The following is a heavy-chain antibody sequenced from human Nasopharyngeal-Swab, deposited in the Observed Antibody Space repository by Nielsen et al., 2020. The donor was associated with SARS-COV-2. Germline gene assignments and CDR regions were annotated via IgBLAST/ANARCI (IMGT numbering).Heavy chain of an antibody. CDR2: IYYSGST. J-gene: IGHJ6*03. Sequence: SEPLSLTCTVSGGSICSYYWNWIRQTLGEGLEWIGYIYYSGSTNYKPYLKSRVTISVDTSKNQFSLKLSSVTAADPAVYYCARGYYDSSGWVDYYYYYIDVWGKGITVTFSS. V-gene: IGHV4-59*01. CDR3: ARGYYDSSGWVDYYYYYIDV. CDR1: GGSICSYY. D-gene: IGHD3-22*01.